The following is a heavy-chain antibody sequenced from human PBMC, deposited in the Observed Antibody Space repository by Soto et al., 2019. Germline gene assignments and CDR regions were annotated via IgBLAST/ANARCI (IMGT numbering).Heavy chain of an antibody. J-gene: IGHJ6*02. V-gene: IGHV4-31*03. CDR3: ASSYYDSSPYYYYGMDV. CDR1: GRSISSVDYY. Sequence: SETLSLTCTVSGRSISSVDYYWSWIRQHPGKGLEWLGYIYYSGRTYYNSSLKSRVTISVDTSKNQFSLKLSSVTAADTAVYYCASSYYDSSPYYYYGMDVWGRGTTVTVSS. D-gene: IGHD3-22*01. CDR2: IYYSGRT.